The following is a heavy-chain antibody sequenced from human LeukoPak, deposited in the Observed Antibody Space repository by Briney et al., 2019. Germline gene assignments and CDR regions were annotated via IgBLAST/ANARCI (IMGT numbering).Heavy chain of an antibody. CDR2: MFHSGST. D-gene: IGHD3-10*01. J-gene: IGHJ5*02. CDR1: GHSITRGYF. V-gene: IGHV4-38-2*02. CDR3: ARSSPRGRFDP. Sequence: SETLSLTCTVSGHSITRGYFWGWIRQSPGKGLEWIASMFHSGSTYYNPSLKSRVTMSVDTSKNQFSLRLSSVTAADTAVYYCARSSPRGRFDPWGQGTLVTVSS.